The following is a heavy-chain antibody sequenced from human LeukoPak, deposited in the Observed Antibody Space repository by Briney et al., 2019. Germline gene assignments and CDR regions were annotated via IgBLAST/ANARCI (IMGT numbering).Heavy chain of an antibody. CDR3: AKELWFGEPV. CDR1: GFTVRGSY. J-gene: IGHJ4*02. V-gene: IGHV3-53*01. D-gene: IGHD3-10*01. Sequence: GGSLRLSCAVTGFTVRGSYMSWVRQAPGKGLEWVSLIHSDGKTYYADPVKGRFTMSIDNSKNALSLQMSRLRPEDTAVYYCAKELWFGEPVWGQGTLVTVSS. CDR2: IHSDGKT.